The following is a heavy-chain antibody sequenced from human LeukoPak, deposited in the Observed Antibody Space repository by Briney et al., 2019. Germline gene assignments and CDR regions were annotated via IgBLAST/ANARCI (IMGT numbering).Heavy chain of an antibody. CDR1: GGSISSNNW. J-gene: IGHJ4*02. D-gene: IGHD6-19*01. Sequence: SGTLSFTCAVSGGSISSNNWWSWVRQPPGKGLEWIGEIHHSGSTNYNPSLKSRVTISIDKSKNQFSLKLSSVTAADTAVYYCAKKIAVPAYYFDCWGEGTLVSLSS. CDR2: IHHSGST. V-gene: IGHV4-4*02. CDR3: AKKIAVPAYYFDC.